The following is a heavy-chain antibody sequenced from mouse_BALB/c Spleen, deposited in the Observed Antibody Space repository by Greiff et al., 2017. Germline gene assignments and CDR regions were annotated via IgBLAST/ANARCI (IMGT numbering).Heavy chain of an antibody. CDR2: IDPENGNT. CDR3: AREGGKKAMDY. CDR1: GFNIKDYY. D-gene: IGHD2-1*01. Sequence: EVQLQQSGAELVRPGALVKLSCKASGFNIKDYYMHWVKQRPEQGLEWIGWIDPENGNTIYDPKFQGKASITADTSSNTAYLQLSSLTSEDTAVYYCAREGGKKAMDYWGQGNRGTVSS. J-gene: IGHJ4*01. V-gene: IGHV14-1*02.